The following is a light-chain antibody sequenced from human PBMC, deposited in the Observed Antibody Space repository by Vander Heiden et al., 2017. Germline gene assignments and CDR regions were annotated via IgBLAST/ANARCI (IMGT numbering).Light chain of an antibody. J-gene: IGKJ3*01. CDR3: QQTYSST. Sequence: IHMTQSPSSLPASVGDRVTIPCRASQSIGSSVNWYQQTAGKAPKLLISAASSLQSGVPSRFSGSGSGTDFTLTISSLQPEDFATYYCQQTYSSTFGPGTKVDIK. CDR1: QSIGSS. V-gene: IGKV1-39*01. CDR2: AAS.